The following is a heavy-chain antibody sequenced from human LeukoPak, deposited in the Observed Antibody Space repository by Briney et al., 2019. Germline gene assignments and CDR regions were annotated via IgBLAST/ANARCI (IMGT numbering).Heavy chain of an antibody. J-gene: IGHJ4*02. Sequence: KPSETLSLTCAVSGGSISSSNWWSWVRQPPGKGLEWIGEIYHSGSTNYNPSLKSRVTISVDTSKNQFSLKLSSVIAADTAVYYCASQVTSVTYFEYWGQGTLVTISS. V-gene: IGHV4-4*02. CDR1: GGSISSSNW. CDR3: ASQVTSVTYFEY. D-gene: IGHD4-17*01. CDR2: IYHSGST.